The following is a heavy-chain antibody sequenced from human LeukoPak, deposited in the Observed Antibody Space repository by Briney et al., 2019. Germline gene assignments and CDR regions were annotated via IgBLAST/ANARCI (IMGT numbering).Heavy chain of an antibody. J-gene: IGHJ4*02. CDR3: ASARSRSYYDY. CDR1: GGSISSSSYY. V-gene: IGHV4-39*07. D-gene: IGHD3-10*01. CDR2: IYYSGST. Sequence: SETLSLTCTVSGGSISSSSYYWGWIRQPPGKGLEWIGSIYYSGSTYYNPSLKSRVTISVDTSKNQFSLKLSSVAAADTAVYYCASARSRSYYDYWGQGTLVTVSS.